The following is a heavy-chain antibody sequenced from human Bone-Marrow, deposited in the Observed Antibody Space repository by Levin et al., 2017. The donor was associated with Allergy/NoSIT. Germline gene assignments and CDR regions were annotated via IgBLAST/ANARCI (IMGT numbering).Heavy chain of an antibody. Sequence: GESLKISCAASGFTFSGSAMHWVRQASGKGLEWVGRIRSKANSYATAYAASVKGRFTISRDDSKNTAYLQMNSLKTEDTAVYYCTSNPEIVVVVAAATRVDYWGQGTLVTVSS. V-gene: IGHV3-73*01. CDR3: TSNPEIVVVVAAATRVDY. D-gene: IGHD2-15*01. CDR1: GFTFSGSA. J-gene: IGHJ4*02. CDR2: IRSKANSYAT.